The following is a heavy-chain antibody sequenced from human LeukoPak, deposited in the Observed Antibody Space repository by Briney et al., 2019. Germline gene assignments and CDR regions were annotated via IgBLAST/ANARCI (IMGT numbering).Heavy chain of an antibody. D-gene: IGHD6-6*01. J-gene: IGHJ4*02. Sequence: SETLSLTCTVSGGSVSSGSYYWSWIRQHPGKGLEWIGYIYYSGSTYYNPSLKSRVTISVDTSKNQFSLKLSSVTAADTAVYYCARGSSIAAPTFDYWGQGTLVTVSS. CDR3: ARGSSIAAPTFDY. CDR2: IYYSGST. V-gene: IGHV4-31*03. CDR1: GGSVSSGSYY.